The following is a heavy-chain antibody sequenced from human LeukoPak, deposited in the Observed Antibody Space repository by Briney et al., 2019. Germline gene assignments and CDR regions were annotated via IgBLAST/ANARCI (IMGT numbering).Heavy chain of an antibody. Sequence: GGSLRLSCAASAFTVNSNYMTWVRQAPGKGLEWVSVTYSDSSTYYADSVKGRFTISRDNSKNTLYLQMNSLRAEDTAVYYCARIMYFDVSIDIWGQEQWSPSLQ. V-gene: IGHV3-53*01. D-gene: IGHD3-3*01. CDR3: ARIMYFDVSIDI. CDR1: AFTVNSNY. J-gene: IGHJ3*02. CDR2: TYSDSST.